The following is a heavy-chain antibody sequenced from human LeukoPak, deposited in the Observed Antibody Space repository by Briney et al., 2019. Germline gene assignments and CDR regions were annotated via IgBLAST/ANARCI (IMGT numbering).Heavy chain of an antibody. CDR1: GVSISSSNSY. Sequence: SETLSLTCTVSGVSISSSNSYWGWIRQPPGKGLEWIGSIYYSGNTYYNASLKSQVSISIDTSKNQFSLRLTSVTTAGTAVYYCARQTGSGLFILPGGQGTLVTVSS. J-gene: IGHJ4*02. CDR2: IYYSGNT. CDR3: ARQTGSGLFILP. D-gene: IGHD3/OR15-3a*01. V-gene: IGHV4-39*01.